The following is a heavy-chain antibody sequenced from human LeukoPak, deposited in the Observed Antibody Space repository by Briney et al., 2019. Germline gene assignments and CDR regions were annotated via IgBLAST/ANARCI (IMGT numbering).Heavy chain of an antibody. D-gene: IGHD1-14*01. V-gene: IGHV3-43*01. Sequence: GGSLRLSCAASGFTFDDYSMHWVRQVPGKGLEWVSIISWDDNTEYYADSVKCRFTISRDNSKTSLYLQMNSLRTEDTALYYCGKGPRRCTGCDGFDILGQGTMVTVSS. CDR2: ISWDDNTE. CDR1: GFTFDDYS. CDR3: GKGPRRCTGCDGFDI. J-gene: IGHJ3*02.